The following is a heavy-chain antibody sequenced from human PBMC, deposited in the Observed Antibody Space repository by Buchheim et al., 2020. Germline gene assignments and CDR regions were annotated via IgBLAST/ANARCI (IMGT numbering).Heavy chain of an antibody. V-gene: IGHV3-7*01. CDR3: ARGSVQRSLWFGELLG. Sequence: EVQLVESGGGLVQPGGSLRLSCAASGFTFSSYWMSWVRQAPGKGLEWVANIKQDGSEKYYVDSVKGRFTISRDNAKNSLYLQMNGLRAEDTDVYYCARGSVQRSLWFGELLGWGQGTL. CDR2: IKQDGSEK. D-gene: IGHD3-10*01. J-gene: IGHJ4*02. CDR1: GFTFSSYW.